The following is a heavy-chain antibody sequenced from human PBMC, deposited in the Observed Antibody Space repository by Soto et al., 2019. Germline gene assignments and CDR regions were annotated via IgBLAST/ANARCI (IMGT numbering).Heavy chain of an antibody. J-gene: IGHJ3*02. CDR1: GVTFSSYA. CDR2: ISYDGSNK. CDR3: ARVLGAFDI. Sequence: AGSLRLPCAASGVTFSSYAMHWVRKAPGKGLEWVAVISYDGSNKYYADSVKCRFTISRGNSKNTLYLQMNSLRAEDSAVDYCARVLGAFDIWGQGTMVTVS. V-gene: IGHV3-30-3*01.